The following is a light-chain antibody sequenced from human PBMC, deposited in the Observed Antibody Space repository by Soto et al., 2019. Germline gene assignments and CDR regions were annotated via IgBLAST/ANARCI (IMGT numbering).Light chain of an antibody. V-gene: IGLV2-8*01. CDR3: TSYAGSNNVV. CDR1: SSDIGGYKY. Sequence: SVLTQPPSASGSPGQSVTISCTGTSSDIGGYKYVSWYQHHPGKAPKLMIYEVSKRPSGVPDRFSGSKSGNTASLTVSGLQAEDEADYYCTSYAGSNNVVFGGGTKLTVL. J-gene: IGLJ2*01. CDR2: EVS.